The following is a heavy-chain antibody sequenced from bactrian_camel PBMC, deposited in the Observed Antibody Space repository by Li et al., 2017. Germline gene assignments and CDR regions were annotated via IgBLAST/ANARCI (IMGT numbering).Heavy chain of an antibody. Sequence: LVESGGGSVQAGGSLTLSCASSVTTDSYCAGWFRQAPGKGLEWVSAISVAGGSTKYGDSVKGRFAISQDNIKNTVYLQMVHLKPEDTAIYYCATTRSYPSDNDYLRCGRFGFFGQGTQVTVS. D-gene: IGHD4*01. CDR1: VTTDSYC. V-gene: IGHV3S25*01. CDR2: ISVAGGST. CDR3: ATTRSYPSDNDYLRCGRFGF. J-gene: IGHJ6*01.